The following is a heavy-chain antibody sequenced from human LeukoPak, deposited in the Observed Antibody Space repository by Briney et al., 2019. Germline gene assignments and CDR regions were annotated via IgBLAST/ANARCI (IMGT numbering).Heavy chain of an antibody. CDR2: IYYSGST. J-gene: IGHJ4*02. Sequence: PSETLSLTCTVSGGSISSSSYYWGWIRQPPGKGLEWIGTIYYSGSTYYNPSLKSRVTISVDTSKNQFSLKLTSVTAADTAVYYCARQLYCSSTNCYAGGFYFDYWGQGTLVTVSS. V-gene: IGHV4-39*01. CDR3: ARQLYCSSTNCYAGGFYFDY. D-gene: IGHD2-2*01. CDR1: GGSISSSSYY.